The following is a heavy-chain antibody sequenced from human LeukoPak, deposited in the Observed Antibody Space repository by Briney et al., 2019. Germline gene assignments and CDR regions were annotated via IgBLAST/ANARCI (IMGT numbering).Heavy chain of an antibody. V-gene: IGHV3-48*01. J-gene: IGHJ4*02. D-gene: IGHD3-16*01. Sequence: GGSLRLSCAASGFTFSLYSMNWVRQAPGKGLEWVSYITSGSSTTYYADSVRGRFTISRDNAKNSLFLQMNSLRAEDTAVYYCARDGGGDYWGQGSLVTVAS. CDR3: ARDGGGDY. CDR1: GFTFSLYS. CDR2: ITSGSSTT.